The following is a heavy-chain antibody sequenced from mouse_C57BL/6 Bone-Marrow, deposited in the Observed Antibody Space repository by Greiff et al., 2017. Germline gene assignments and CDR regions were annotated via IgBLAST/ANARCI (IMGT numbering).Heavy chain of an antibody. CDR2: INPNNGGT. Sequence: EVQLQQSGPELVKPGASVKISCKASGYTFTDYYMNWVKQSHGKSLEWIGDINPNNGGTSYNQKFKGKATLTVDKSSSTAYMELRSLTSEDSAVXYCARWSHYYGSSLDYWGQGTTLTVSS. D-gene: IGHD1-1*01. V-gene: IGHV1-26*01. J-gene: IGHJ2*01. CDR3: ARWSHYYGSSLDY. CDR1: GYTFTDYY.